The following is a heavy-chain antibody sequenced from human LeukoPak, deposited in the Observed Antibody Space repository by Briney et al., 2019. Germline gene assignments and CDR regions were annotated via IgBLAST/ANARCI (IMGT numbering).Heavy chain of an antibody. D-gene: IGHD4-11*01. CDR2: MNPNSGNT. V-gene: IGHV1-8*01. CDR1: GYTFTSYD. J-gene: IGHJ6*03. CDR3: ARGAIDYSNTYYYYMDV. Sequence: ASVKVSCKASGYTFTSYDINWVRQATGQGLEWMGWMNPNSGNTGYAQKFQGRVTMTRNTSISTAYMELSSLRSEDTAVHYCARGAIDYSNTYYYYMDVWGKGTTVTVSS.